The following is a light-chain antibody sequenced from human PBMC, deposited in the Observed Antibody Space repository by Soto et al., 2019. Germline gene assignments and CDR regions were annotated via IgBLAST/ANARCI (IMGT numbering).Light chain of an antibody. J-gene: IGKJ1*01. CDR3: QNYNGPPWT. CDR1: QSISSW. Sequence: DIQMTQSPSTLSASVGDRVTITFRASQSISSWLAWYQQKPGKAPKLLISAASTLQSGVPSRFRGSASGTDFTLTITGLQPDDFATYYCQNYNGPPWTFGQGTKVDIK. CDR2: AAS. V-gene: IGKV1-27*01.